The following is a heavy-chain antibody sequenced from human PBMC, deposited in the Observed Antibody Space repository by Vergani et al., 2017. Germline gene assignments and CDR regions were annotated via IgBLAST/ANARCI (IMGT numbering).Heavy chain of an antibody. CDR1: GFTFSSYW. J-gene: IGHJ1*01. Sequence: EVQLVESGGGLVQPGGSLRLSCAASGFTFSSYWMSWVRQAPGKGLEWVANIKQDGSEKYYVDSVKGRFTISRDNAKNSLYLQMNSLRAEETAVYYCARDKIAVAGSAEYFQHWGQGTLVTVSS. V-gene: IGHV3-7*01. D-gene: IGHD6-19*01. CDR3: ARDKIAVAGSAEYFQH. CDR2: IKQDGSEK.